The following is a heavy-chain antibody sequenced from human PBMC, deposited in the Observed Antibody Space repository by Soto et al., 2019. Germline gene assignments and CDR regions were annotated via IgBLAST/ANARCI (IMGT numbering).Heavy chain of an antibody. CDR3: ARDTPYSSSSNWFDP. D-gene: IGHD6-6*01. CDR1: GGSISSGDYY. CDR2: IYYSGST. J-gene: IGHJ5*02. Sequence: QVQLQESGPRLVKPSQTLSLTCTVSGGSISSGDYYWSWIRQPPGKGLEWIGYIYYSGSTYYNPSLKSRVTISVDTSKNQFSLKLSSVTAADTAVYYCARDTPYSSSSNWFDPWGQGTLVTVSS. V-gene: IGHV4-30-4*01.